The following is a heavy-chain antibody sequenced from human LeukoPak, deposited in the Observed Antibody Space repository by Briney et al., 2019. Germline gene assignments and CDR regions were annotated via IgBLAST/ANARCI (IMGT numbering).Heavy chain of an antibody. CDR1: GYTFTSYG. CDR3: ARWSVVVAVDFDY. V-gene: IGHV1-18*01. J-gene: IGHJ4*02. Sequence: GASVKVSCKASGYTFTSYGISWVRQAPGQGLEWMGWISAYNGNTNYAQKLQGRVTMTTDTSTSTAHMELRSLRSDDTAVYFCARWSVVVAVDFDYWGQGTLVTVSS. D-gene: IGHD2-15*01. CDR2: ISAYNGNT.